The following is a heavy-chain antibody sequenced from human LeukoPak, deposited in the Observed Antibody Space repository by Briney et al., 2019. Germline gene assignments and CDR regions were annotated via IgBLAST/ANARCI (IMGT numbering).Heavy chain of an antibody. V-gene: IGHV4-4*07. CDR2: IYTSGST. J-gene: IGHJ3*02. Sequence: PSETLSLTCTVSGGSISSYYWSWILQPAGKGLEWIGRIYTSGSTNYNPSLKSRVTMSVDTSKNQFSLNLRSVTAADTAMYYCARDEDTTLARAFDIWGQGTMVTVSS. D-gene: IGHD5-18*01. CDR1: GGSISSYY. CDR3: ARDEDTTLARAFDI.